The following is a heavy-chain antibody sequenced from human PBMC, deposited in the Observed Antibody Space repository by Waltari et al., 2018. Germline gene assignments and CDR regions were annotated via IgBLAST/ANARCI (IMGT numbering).Heavy chain of an antibody. CDR2: ISSSSSYI. J-gene: IGHJ3*02. CDR1: GFTFSSYS. D-gene: IGHD6-6*01. Sequence: EVQLVESGGGLVKPGGSLRLSWAASGFTFSSYSMNWVRQAPGKGLEWVSSISSSSSYIYYADSVKGRFTISRDNAKNSLYLQMNSLRAEDTAVYYCARGIAAQAFDIWGQGTMVTVSS. V-gene: IGHV3-21*01. CDR3: ARGIAAQAFDI.